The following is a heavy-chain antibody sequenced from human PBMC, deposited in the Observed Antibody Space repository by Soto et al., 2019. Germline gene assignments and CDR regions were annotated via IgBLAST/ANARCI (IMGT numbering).Heavy chain of an antibody. V-gene: IGHV4-31*03. CDR3: ARVFSDRSSFFDP. CDR2: IYYSGRT. D-gene: IGHD6-13*01. CDR1: GGSISSGGYY. Sequence: PSETLSLTCTVSGGSISSGGYYWSWIRQHPGKGLEWIGYIYYSGRTYYNPSLKSRVTISVDTSKNQFSLKLSSVTAADTAVYYCARVFSDRSSFFDPWGQGTLVTVSS. J-gene: IGHJ5*02.